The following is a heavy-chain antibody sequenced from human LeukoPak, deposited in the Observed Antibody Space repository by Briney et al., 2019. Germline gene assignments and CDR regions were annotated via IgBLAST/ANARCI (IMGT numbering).Heavy chain of an antibody. Sequence: SVKVSCKASGGTFSSYAISWVRQAPGQGLEWMGGIIPIFGTANYAQKFQGRVTLTTDESMSTAYMELSSLRSEDTAVYYCASWPLQYGRRTSKQQLGYFDHWGQGTLVTVSS. CDR3: ASWPLQYGRRTSKQQLGYFDH. CDR2: IIPIFGTA. CDR1: GGTFSSYA. D-gene: IGHD6-13*01. V-gene: IGHV1-69*05. J-gene: IGHJ4*02.